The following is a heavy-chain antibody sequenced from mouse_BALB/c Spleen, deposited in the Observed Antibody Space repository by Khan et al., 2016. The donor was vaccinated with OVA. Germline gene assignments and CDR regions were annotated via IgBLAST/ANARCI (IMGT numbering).Heavy chain of an antibody. V-gene: IGHV3-2*02. CDR2: ISYSGST. Sequence: VQLKQSGPGLVKPSQSLSLTCTVTGYSITSGYGWNWIRQFPGNKLEWMGYISYSGSTNYNPSLKSRISITRDTSKNQFFLQLNSVTTEDTATYYCARTARRKYWGQGTTLTVSS. D-gene: IGHD1-2*01. CDR1: GYSITSGYG. J-gene: IGHJ2*01. CDR3: ARTARRKY.